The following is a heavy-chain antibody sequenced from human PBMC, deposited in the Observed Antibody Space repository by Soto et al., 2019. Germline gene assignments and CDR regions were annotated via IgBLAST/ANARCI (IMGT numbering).Heavy chain of an antibody. CDR1: GFMFSESW. D-gene: IGHD3-16*01. V-gene: IGHV3-7*01. Sequence: GGSLRLSCAASGFMFSESWMTWVRQAPGKGLEWVASIKQDGSAKYYVDSVKGRFTISRDNAKNSLYLQLNSLGAEDTAVYFCARKVGYDRLWGCYDYWGQGTQVTVSS. CDR2: IKQDGSAK. J-gene: IGHJ4*02. CDR3: ARKVGYDRLWGCYDY.